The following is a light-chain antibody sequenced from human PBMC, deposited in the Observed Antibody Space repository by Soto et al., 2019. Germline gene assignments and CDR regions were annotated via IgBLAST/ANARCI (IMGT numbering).Light chain of an antibody. J-gene: IGLJ2*01. V-gene: IGLV1-47*01. CDR3: ASWDDSLSAVV. CDR2: RNN. Sequence: QPVLTQPPSASGTPGQRVTISCSGSSSNIGSYYVYWYQQLPGTAPKLLIYRNNQRPSGVPDRFSGSKSGTSASLAISGLRSEDEADYYCASWDDSLSAVVFGGGTKLTVL. CDR1: SSNIGSYY.